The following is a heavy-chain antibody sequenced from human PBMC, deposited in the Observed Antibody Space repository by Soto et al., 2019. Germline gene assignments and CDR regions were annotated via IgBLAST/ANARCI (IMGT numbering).Heavy chain of an antibody. CDR3: ARDGIRYYYDSSGYSPDYYYYYGMDV. D-gene: IGHD3-22*01. J-gene: IGHJ6*02. V-gene: IGHV1-2*04. CDR1: GYTFTGYY. CDR2: INPNSGGT. Sequence: GASVKVSCKASGYTFTGYYMHWVRQAPGQGLEWMGWINPNSGGTNYAQKFQGWVTMTRDTSISTAYMELSRLRSDDTAVYYCARDGIRYYYDSSGYSPDYYYYYGMDVWGQGTKVTVSS.